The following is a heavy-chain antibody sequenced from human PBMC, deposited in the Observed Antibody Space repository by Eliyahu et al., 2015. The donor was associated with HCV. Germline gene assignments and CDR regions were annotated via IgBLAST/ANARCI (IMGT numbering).Heavy chain of an antibody. CDR2: ISSSSSTI. Sequence: SYSMNWVRQAPGKGLEWVSYISSSSSTIYYADSVKGRFTISRDNAKNSLYLQMNSLRDEDTAVYYCARGLVDYGDYRNLYFDLWGRGTLVTVSS. V-gene: IGHV3-48*02. D-gene: IGHD4-17*01. CDR3: ARGLVDYGDYRNLYFDL. CDR1: SYS. J-gene: IGHJ2*01.